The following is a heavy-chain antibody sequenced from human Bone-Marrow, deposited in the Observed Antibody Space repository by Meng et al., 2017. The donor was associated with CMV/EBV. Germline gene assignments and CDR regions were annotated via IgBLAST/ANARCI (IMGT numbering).Heavy chain of an antibody. CDR2: INPNSGGT. J-gene: IGHJ5*02. CDR3: ASGRLLWGVNANWFDP. CDR1: GYTFTGYY. D-gene: IGHD3-16*01. Sequence: ASVKVSCKASGYTFTGYYMHWVRQAPGQGLEWMGWINPNSGGTNYAQKFQGRVTMTRDTSIGTAYMELSRLRSDDTAVYYCASGRLLWGVNANWFDPWGQGTLVTVSS. V-gene: IGHV1-2*02.